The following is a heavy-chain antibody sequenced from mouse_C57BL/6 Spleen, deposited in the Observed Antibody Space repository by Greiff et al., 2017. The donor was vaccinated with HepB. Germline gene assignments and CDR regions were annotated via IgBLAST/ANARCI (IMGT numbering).Heavy chain of an antibody. Sequence: QVQLQQPGAELVRPGSSVKLSCKASGYTFTSYWMHWVKQRPIQGLEWIGNIYPSDSETHYNQKFKDKATLTVDKSSSTAYMQLSSLTSEDSAVYYCARGNWDYFDYWGQGTTLTVSS. D-gene: IGHD4-1*01. CDR2: IYPSDSET. CDR1: GYTFTSYW. V-gene: IGHV1-52*01. CDR3: ARGNWDYFDY. J-gene: IGHJ2*01.